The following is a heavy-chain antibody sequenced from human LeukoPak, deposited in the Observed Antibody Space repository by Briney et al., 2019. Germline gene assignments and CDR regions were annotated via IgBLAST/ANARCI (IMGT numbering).Heavy chain of an antibody. CDR3: ARDVHSGMYLDY. CDR1: GGSISSYY. J-gene: IGHJ4*02. V-gene: IGHV4-4*07. D-gene: IGHD1-26*01. Sequence: SETLSLTCTVSGGSISSYYWSWIRQPAGKGLEWIGRIYTSGSTNYNPSLKSRVTISVDKSKNQFSLKLSSVTAADTAVYYCARDVHSGMYLDYWGQGTLVTVSS. CDR2: IYTSGST.